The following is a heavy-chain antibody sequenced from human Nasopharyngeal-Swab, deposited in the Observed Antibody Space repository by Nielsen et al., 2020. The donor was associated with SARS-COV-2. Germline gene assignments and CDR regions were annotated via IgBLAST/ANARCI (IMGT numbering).Heavy chain of an antibody. J-gene: IGHJ6*02. CDR2: INTDTGNP. CDR3: ARDDSITIFGVVIEFSGMDV. Sequence: ASGKVPCKASGYTFTSYAMNRGRQAPGQGREGRGWINTDTGNPTYAQGFTGRFVFSLDTSVSTAYLQISSLKAEDTAVYYCARDDSITIFGVVIEFSGMDVWGQGTTVTVSS. V-gene: IGHV7-4-1*02. CDR1: GYTFTSYA. D-gene: IGHD3-3*01.